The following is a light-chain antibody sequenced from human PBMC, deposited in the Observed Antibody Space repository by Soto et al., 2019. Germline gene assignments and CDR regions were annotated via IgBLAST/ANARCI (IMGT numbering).Light chain of an antibody. V-gene: IGKV3-11*01. Sequence: EIVLTQSPATLSSFPGDRVTLSCRASQYINTRLAWYQHRPGQAPSLLIYQTSIRAAGIPARFSGSGTGTDLTITISNVEPEDFEVYYCHQRQSWPRTFGQGTKVDIK. CDR2: QTS. CDR3: HQRQSWPRT. CDR1: QYINTR. J-gene: IGKJ1*01.